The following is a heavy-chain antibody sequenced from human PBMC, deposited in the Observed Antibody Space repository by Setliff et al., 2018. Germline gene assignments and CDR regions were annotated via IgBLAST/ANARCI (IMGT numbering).Heavy chain of an antibody. CDR3: ARDNIGPDALDI. Sequence: SETLFLTCTVSGVSITSHYWSWIRQPPGRALEWIGYIHHSGSTNYNPSLKSRVTLSMDTSRNHFSLNLTSLTAADTALYYCARDNIGPDALDIWGQGTMVTVSS. CDR1: GVSITSHY. J-gene: IGHJ3*02. CDR2: IHHSGST. V-gene: IGHV4-59*11.